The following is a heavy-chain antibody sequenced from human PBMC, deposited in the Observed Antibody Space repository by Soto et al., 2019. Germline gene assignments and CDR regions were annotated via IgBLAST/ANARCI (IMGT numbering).Heavy chain of an antibody. Sequence: QITLKESGPPLVRPAQTLTLTCAFSGFSLTTTSMGVAWIRQPPGKALEWLALIYWDDDQRYSPSLKDRLTISKDTSRSLVVLTISNMNPDDTGTYFCAHAGDYDLLSFDHWGPGTLVTVSS. D-gene: IGHD4-17*01. J-gene: IGHJ4*02. CDR2: IYWDDDQ. V-gene: IGHV2-5*02. CDR3: AHAGDYDLLSFDH. CDR1: GFSLTTTSMG.